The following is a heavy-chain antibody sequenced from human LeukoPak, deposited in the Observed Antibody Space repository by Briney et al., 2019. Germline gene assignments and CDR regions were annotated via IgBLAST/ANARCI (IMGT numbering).Heavy chain of an antibody. V-gene: IGHV3-23*01. Sequence: PGGSLRLSCAASGFTFSSYAMSWVRQAPGKGLEWVSAISGSGGSTYYADSVKGRFTISRDNSKNTLYLKMNSLRAEDTAVYYCAKALAAAGLPYFDYWGQGTLVTVSP. CDR1: GFTFSSYA. CDR3: AKALAAAGLPYFDY. J-gene: IGHJ4*02. CDR2: ISGSGGST. D-gene: IGHD6-13*01.